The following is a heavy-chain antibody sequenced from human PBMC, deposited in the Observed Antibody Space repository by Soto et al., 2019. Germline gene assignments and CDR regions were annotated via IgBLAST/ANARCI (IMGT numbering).Heavy chain of an antibody. J-gene: IGHJ5*02. Sequence: LSLTCGVSGGTVASSHWWSWVRQSPSRGLEWIGNVYHTGDTNFNPSLQSRVTFSVDKSNNQFSLRLTSLTAADTAVYFCAREIVTAGGNNYFDPWGPGTLVTVSS. D-gene: IGHD2-21*02. CDR3: AREIVTAGGNNYFDP. CDR1: GGTVASSHW. CDR2: VYHTGDT. V-gene: IGHV4-4*01.